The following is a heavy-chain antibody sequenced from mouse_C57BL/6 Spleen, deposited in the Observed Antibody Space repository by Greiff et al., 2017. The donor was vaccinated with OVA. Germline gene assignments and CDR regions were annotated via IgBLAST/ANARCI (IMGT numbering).Heavy chain of an antibody. J-gene: IGHJ2*01. V-gene: IGHV6-3*01. CDR2: IRLKSDNYAT. CDR3: TGLDY. Sequence: EVQLVESGGGLVQPGGSMKLSCVASGFTFSNYWMNWVRPSPEKGLEWVAQIRLKSDNYATHYAESVKGRFTISRDDTKTSVYLQMNNLRAEDTGMYYCTGLDYWGQGTTLTVSS. CDR1: GFTFSNYW.